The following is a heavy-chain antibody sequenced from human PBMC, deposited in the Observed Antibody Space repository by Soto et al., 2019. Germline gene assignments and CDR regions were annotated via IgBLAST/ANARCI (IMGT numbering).Heavy chain of an antibody. CDR3: ARGALRFLEWLLSDY. CDR2: INPSGGST. CDR1: GYTFTSYY. D-gene: IGHD3-3*01. J-gene: IGHJ4*02. Sequence: VASVKVSCKASGYTFTSYYMHWVRQAPGQGLEWMGKINPSGGSTSYAQKFQGRVTMTRDTSTSTVYMELSSLRSEDTAVYYCARGALRFLEWLLSDYWGQGTLVTVSS. V-gene: IGHV1-46*01.